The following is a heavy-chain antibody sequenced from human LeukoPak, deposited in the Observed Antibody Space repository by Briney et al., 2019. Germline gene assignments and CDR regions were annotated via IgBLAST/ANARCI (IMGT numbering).Heavy chain of an antibody. J-gene: IGHJ3*02. D-gene: IGHD3/OR15-3a*01. Sequence: PGGPLRLSCAVSGFTVTETYMTWVRQTPGKGLDWVSLIYTGGSVYYGDSVKGRFNISRDISRNTLYLQMNALRAEDTAVYYCAAGGLRKDTHAFEIWGQGTVITVSS. CDR2: IYTGGSV. CDR1: GFTVTETY. V-gene: IGHV3-53*01. CDR3: AAGGLRKDTHAFEI.